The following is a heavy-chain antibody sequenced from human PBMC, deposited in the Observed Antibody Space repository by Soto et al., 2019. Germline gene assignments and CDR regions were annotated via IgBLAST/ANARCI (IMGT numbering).Heavy chain of an antibody. CDR2: ISSNGVGT. CDR3: ARRAGPDFYYMDF. J-gene: IGHJ6*03. Sequence: EVQLAESGGGLAQPGGSLRLSCAASGFTLSGYAMDWVRQAPGKGLEYVSGISSNGVGTYYANSVQGRFTISRDNSKNTVYLQMGSLRPEDMAVYYCARRAGPDFYYMDFWGKGTTVTVSS. D-gene: IGHD6-13*01. V-gene: IGHV3-64*01. CDR1: GFTLSGYA.